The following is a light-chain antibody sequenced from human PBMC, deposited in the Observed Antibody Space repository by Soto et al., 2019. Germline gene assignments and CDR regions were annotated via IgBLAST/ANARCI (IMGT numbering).Light chain of an antibody. CDR3: QQYGSSPWT. Sequence: EIVLTQSPGTLSLSPGERATLSCRASQRVSSHSLAWYQQKPGQAPRLLIYGASSRATGIPDRFSGSGSGTDFTLTISRLEPEDFTVYYCQQYGSSPWTFGQGTKVDI. CDR1: QRVSSHS. CDR2: GAS. J-gene: IGKJ1*01. V-gene: IGKV3-20*01.